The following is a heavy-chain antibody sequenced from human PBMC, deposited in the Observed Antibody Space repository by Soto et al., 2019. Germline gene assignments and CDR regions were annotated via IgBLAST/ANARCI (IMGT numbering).Heavy chain of an antibody. CDR3: GRDLLATASARWYFYYGLDV. D-gene: IGHD3-3*02. CDR1: GASVNSYY. V-gene: IGHV4-59*02. J-gene: IGHJ6*02. Sequence: PSETLSLTCSVFGASVNSYYWSWNRQSPGRGLEWIGHIFNSGTIHYNPSLKSRVTMSVDSSKNQVSLKMNSVTAADMAIYYCGRDLLATASARWYFYYGLDVWGQGTAVTVSS. CDR2: IFNSGTI.